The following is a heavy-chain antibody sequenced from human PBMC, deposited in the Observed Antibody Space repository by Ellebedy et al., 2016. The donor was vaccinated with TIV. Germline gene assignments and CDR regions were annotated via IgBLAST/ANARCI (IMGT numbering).Heavy chain of an antibody. CDR3: ARDSLLSGIAVAGAVDY. CDR1: GFTFSSYA. V-gene: IGHV3-23*01. J-gene: IGHJ4*02. CDR2: ISGSGGST. Sequence: PGGSLRLSCAASGFTFSSYAMSWVRQAPGKGLEWVSAISGSGGSTYYADSVKGRFTISRDNAKNSLYLQMNSLRAEDTAVYYCARDSLLSGIAVAGAVDYWGQGTLVTVSS. D-gene: IGHD6-19*01.